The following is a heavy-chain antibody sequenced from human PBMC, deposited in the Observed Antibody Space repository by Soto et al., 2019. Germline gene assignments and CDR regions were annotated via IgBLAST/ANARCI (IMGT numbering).Heavy chain of an antibody. CDR3: ARGGHVVVVTAALDY. CDR1: GDTFTDYY. D-gene: IGHD2-21*02. CDR2: VNPSGGHT. Sequence: QVQLMQSGAEVKKPGASVKVSCKASGDTFTDYYIHWVRQAPGQGLEWMGTVNPSGGHTTYAQHCLGSVTXTXXXSXCTLYMELTSLTSDDTAIYYCARGGHVVVVTAALDYWGQGTLVTVSS. V-gene: IGHV1-46*01. J-gene: IGHJ4*02.